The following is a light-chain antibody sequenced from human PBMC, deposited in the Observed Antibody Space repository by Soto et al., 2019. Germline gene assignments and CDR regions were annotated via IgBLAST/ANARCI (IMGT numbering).Light chain of an antibody. J-gene: IGKJ1*01. CDR3: HHYSRYPWT. Sequence: QMTQSPSTLSASEGDRVTITCWASQSVGSWLAWHQQKPGRAPKVLVYKASNLQDGVPSRFSGSGSGTEFTLTISSLQPDDVATYFWHHYSRYPWTFGQGTKVEIK. CDR1: QSVGSW. V-gene: IGKV1-5*03. CDR2: KAS.